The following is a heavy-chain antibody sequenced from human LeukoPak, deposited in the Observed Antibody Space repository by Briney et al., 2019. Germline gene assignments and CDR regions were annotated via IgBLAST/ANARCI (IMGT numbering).Heavy chain of an antibody. D-gene: IGHD3-10*01. J-gene: IGHJ4*02. CDR3: AKAPVRGVISHLDY. V-gene: IGHV3-21*01. CDR2: ISSSSSYI. Sequence: GGSLRLSCAASGFTFSSYSMNWVRQAPGKGLEWVSSISSSSSYIYYADSVKGRFTISRDNAKNSLWLQMTSLRAEDTAVYYCAKAPVRGVISHLDYWGQGTLVTVSS. CDR1: GFTFSSYS.